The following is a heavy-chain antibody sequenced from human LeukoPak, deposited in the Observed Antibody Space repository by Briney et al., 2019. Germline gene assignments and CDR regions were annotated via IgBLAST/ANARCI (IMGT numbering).Heavy chain of an antibody. CDR2: ISGSGGTT. CDR1: GFTSSTYF. CDR3: AKLTFDI. Sequence: GGSLRLSCAAYGFTSSTYFMSWVRQAPGKGLEWVSVISGSGGTTYYADSVKGRFTISRDNSKNTVYLQMSSLRAEDTAIYYCAKLTFDIWGQGTMVTVSS. V-gene: IGHV3-23*01. J-gene: IGHJ3*02.